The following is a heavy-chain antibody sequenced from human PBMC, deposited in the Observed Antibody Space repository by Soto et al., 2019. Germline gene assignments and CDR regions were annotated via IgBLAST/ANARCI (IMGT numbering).Heavy chain of an antibody. CDR2: IYYSGST. CDR3: ARETYYYDSSGYYYDPPTQDPDRYFDY. Sequence: SETLSLTCTVSGGSISSGDYYWSWSRQPPGKGLEWIVYIYYSGSTYYNPSLKSRVTISVDTSKNQFSLKLSSVTAADTAVYYCARETYYYDSSGYYYDPPTQDPDRYFDYWGQGTLVTVSS. CDR1: GGSISSGDYY. D-gene: IGHD3-22*01. J-gene: IGHJ4*02. V-gene: IGHV4-30-4*01.